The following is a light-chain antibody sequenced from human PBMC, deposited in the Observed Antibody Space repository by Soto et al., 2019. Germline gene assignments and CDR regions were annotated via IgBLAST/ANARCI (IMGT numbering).Light chain of an antibody. V-gene: IGKV3-15*01. Sequence: EIVMTQSPVTLSVTPGERATLSCRASQSVSSSLAWYQQRPGQAPRLLIYGASTRATGIPAWFSGSGSGTEFTLTISSLQSEDFAVYYCQQYNDWRTFGQGTKVEIK. CDR1: QSVSSS. J-gene: IGKJ1*01. CDR2: GAS. CDR3: QQYNDWRT.